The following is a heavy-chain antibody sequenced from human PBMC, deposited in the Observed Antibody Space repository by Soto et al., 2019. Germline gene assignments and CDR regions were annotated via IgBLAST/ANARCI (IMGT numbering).Heavy chain of an antibody. D-gene: IGHD5-18*01. Sequence: QPGGSLRLSCAASGFPFSSYGMHWVRQAPGKGLEWVAVISYDGSNKYYADSVKGRFTISRDNSKNTLYLQMNSLRAEDTAVYYCAKDYTAMVIGFFDYWGQGTLVTVSS. V-gene: IGHV3-30*18. CDR3: AKDYTAMVIGFFDY. CDR1: GFPFSSYG. CDR2: ISYDGSNK. J-gene: IGHJ4*02.